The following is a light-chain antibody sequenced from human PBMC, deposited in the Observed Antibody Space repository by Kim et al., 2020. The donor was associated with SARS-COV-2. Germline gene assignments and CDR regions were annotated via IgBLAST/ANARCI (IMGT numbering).Light chain of an antibody. V-gene: IGKV3-20*01. CDR3: QQYGTSIT. Sequence: LSTGETATLSCRASQSLSTSYLAGCQKKPGQADRILSYGASSRATGITVRFSGSGSGTYFTHTSSRMEPDDFAVYYCQQYGTSITFGQGTRLEIK. CDR1: QSLSTSY. J-gene: IGKJ5*01. CDR2: GAS.